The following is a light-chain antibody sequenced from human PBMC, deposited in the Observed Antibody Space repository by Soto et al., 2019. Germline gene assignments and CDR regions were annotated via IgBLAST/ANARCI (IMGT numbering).Light chain of an antibody. V-gene: IGLV1-44*01. J-gene: IGLJ2*01. CDR3: AAWDDSLNGWGV. CDR1: SSNIGSNS. Sequence: QAVVTQPPSASGTPGQRVIISCSGGSSNIGSNSVTWYQQLPGTAPKPLIYKNNQRPSGVPDRFSGSKSGTSASLAISGLQSEDEADYYCAAWDDSLNGWGVFGGGTKLTVL. CDR2: KNN.